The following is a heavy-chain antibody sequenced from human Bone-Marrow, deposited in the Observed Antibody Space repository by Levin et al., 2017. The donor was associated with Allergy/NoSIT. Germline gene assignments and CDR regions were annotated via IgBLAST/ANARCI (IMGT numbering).Heavy chain of an antibody. D-gene: IGHD3-16*01. CDR3: AGGPSRGY. J-gene: IGHJ4*02. Sequence: PGGSLRLSCAASGFTVGNNYMSWVRQAPGKGLEWVSLMYSGGTTSYANSVKGRFTISRDSSKNTLYLQMDSLRVEDTAVYYCAGGPSRGYWGQGTLVTVSS. CDR2: MYSGGTT. V-gene: IGHV3-53*01. CDR1: GFTVGNNY.